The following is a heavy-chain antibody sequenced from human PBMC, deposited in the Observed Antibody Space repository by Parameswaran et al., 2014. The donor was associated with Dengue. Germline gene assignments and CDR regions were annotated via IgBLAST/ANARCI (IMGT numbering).Heavy chain of an antibody. Sequence: WIRQPQEGLEWIGSIYYSGSTYYNPSLKSRVTISVDTSKNQFSLKLSSVTAADTAVYYCARPNEQWLVLLWGQGTLVTVSS. CDR2: IYYSGST. D-gene: IGHD6-19*01. CDR3: ARPNEQWLVLL. V-gene: IGHV4-39*01. J-gene: IGHJ4*02.